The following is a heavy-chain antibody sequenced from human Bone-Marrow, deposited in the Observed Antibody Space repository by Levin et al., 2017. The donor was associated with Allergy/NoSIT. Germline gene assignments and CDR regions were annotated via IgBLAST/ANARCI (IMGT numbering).Heavy chain of an antibody. CDR2: MNTGGSTR. D-gene: IGHD3-3*01. V-gene: IGHV3-11*01. CDR3: ARIPYDFLSGYLSVYYMDV. Sequence: GESLKISCAASGFAFGDYFMTWIRHAPGKGLQWLSYMNTGGSTRHYADSVKGRFTISRDNAKSSLYLQMNGLRPEDTAVYYCARIPYDFLSGYLSVYYMDVWGKGTPVTVSS. CDR1: GFAFGDYF. J-gene: IGHJ6*03.